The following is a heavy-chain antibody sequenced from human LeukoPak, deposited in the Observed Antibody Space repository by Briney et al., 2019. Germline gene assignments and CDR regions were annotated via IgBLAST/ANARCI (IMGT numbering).Heavy chain of an antibody. D-gene: IGHD1-26*01. CDR3: ARGSGSQTFDY. CDR2: IIPIFGTA. J-gene: IGHJ4*02. CDR1: GGTFSTYYA. V-gene: IGHV1-69*13. Sequence: SVKVSCKASGGTFSTYYAISWVRQAPGQGLEWMGRIIPIFGTANYAQKFQGRVTITADESTSTAYMGLSSLRSEDTAVYYCARGSGSQTFDYWAREPWSPSPQ.